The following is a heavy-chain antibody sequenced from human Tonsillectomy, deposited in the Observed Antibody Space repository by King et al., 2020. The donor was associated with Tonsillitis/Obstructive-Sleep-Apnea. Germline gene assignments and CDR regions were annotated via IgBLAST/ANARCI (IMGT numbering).Heavy chain of an antibody. J-gene: IGHJ4*02. CDR2: IIGSGYAI. Sequence: VQLVECGGLLLQPGGPLRLSCAACGFPCSTWAMRWGRQSPGKGLEVGFSIIGSGYAIFYAVSVKGRITIYRENSKNTLYLQMNTLSAEDTAIYYCANISSLECLRYLHHWAQGPLV. D-gene: IGHD3-3*01. CDR1: GFPCSTWA. V-gene: IGHV3-23*04. CDR3: ANISSLECLRYLHH.